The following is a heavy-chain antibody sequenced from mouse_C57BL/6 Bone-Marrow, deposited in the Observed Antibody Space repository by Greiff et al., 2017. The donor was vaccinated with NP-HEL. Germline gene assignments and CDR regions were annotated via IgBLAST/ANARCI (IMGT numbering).Heavy chain of an antibody. CDR2: INPGSGGT. CDR3: AGGGLRYYYAMDY. V-gene: IGHV1-54*01. Sequence: VQLQQSGAELVRPGTSVKVSCKASGYAFTNYLIEWVKQRPGQGLEWIGVINPGSGGTNYNEKFKGKATLTADKSSSTAYMQLSSLTSEAAAVYFCAGGGLRYYYAMDYWGQGTSVTVCS. CDR1: GYAFTNYL. D-gene: IGHD2-4*01. J-gene: IGHJ4*01.